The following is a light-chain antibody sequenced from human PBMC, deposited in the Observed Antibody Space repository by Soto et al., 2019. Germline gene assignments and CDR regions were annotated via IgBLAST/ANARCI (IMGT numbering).Light chain of an antibody. CDR2: AAS. CDR1: QSISSW. J-gene: IGKJ1*01. CDR3: QQYHTDWT. V-gene: IGKV1-5*01. Sequence: DIQMTQSPSTLSASVGDRVTITCRASQSISSWLAWYQQKPGKAPKLLIFAASTLVRGVPSRFSGRGSGTEFTLTISSLQADDYVTFYCQQYHTDWTFGQGTKVDIK.